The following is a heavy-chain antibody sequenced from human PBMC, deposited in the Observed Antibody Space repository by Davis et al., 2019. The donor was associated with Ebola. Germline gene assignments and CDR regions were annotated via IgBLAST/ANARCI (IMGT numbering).Heavy chain of an antibody. D-gene: IGHD3-10*01. CDR3: AKDRVRGMH. Sequence: GGSLRLSCAASGFTFSSYAMSWVRQAPGQGLEWVSSISASGSSTYYADSVKGRFTISRDNSKNTLYLQMNSLRVEDTALYYCAKDRVRGMHWGQGTLVTVSS. CDR2: ISASGSST. J-gene: IGHJ4*02. CDR1: GFTFSSYA. V-gene: IGHV3-23*01.